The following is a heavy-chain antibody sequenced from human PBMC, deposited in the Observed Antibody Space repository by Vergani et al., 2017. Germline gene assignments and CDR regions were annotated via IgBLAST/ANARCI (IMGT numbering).Heavy chain of an antibody. CDR2: IDWDDDK. Sequence: QVTLRESGPALVKPTQTLTLTCTFSGFSLSTSGMCVSWIRQPPGKALEWLALIDWDDDKYYSTSLKTRLTIFKDTSKNQVVLTMTNMDPVDTATYYCARIRGDCYLDAFDIWGQGTMVTVSS. J-gene: IGHJ3*02. V-gene: IGHV2-70*01. D-gene: IGHD2-21*02. CDR3: ARIRGDCYLDAFDI. CDR1: GFSLSTSGMC.